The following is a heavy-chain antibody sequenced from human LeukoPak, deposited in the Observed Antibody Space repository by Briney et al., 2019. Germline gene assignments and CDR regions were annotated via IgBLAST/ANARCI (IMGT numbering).Heavy chain of an antibody. CDR3: ARVRGAAAGYYYYYYGMDV. D-gene: IGHD6-13*01. J-gene: IGHJ6*02. CDR2: INHSGST. Sequence: SETLSLTCAVYGGSFSGYYWSWIRQPPGKGLEWIGEINHSGSTNYNPSLKSRVTISVDTPKNQFSLKLSSVTAADTAVYYCARVRGAAAGYYYYYYGMDVWGQGTTVTVSS. CDR1: GGSFSGYY. V-gene: IGHV4-34*01.